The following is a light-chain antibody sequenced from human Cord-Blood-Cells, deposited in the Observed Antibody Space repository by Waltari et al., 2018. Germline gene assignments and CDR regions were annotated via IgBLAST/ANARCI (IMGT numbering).Light chain of an antibody. CDR1: QSVSSN. J-gene: IGKJ1*01. CDR2: GAS. Sequence: ILMTQSPATRTLSPWARATHSCRASQSVSSNLAWYQQKPGQAPRLVIYGASTRATGIPARFSGSGSGTEFTLTISSLQSEDFAVYYCQQYNNWPPWTFGQGTKVEIK. CDR3: QQYNNWPPWT. V-gene: IGKV3-15*01.